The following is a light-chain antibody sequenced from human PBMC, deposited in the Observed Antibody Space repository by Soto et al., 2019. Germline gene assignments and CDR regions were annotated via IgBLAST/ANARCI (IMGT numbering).Light chain of an antibody. V-gene: IGKV3-20*01. Sequence: EIVLTQSPDTLSLSPGERATLSCRASQSVSSTYLAWFQQKPGQTHRLLISGASSRATGIPERFSGSGSGTDFTLTISRLEPEDFAVYWCQLYGSSPLFTFGPGTKVDIK. CDR3: QLYGSSPLFT. J-gene: IGKJ3*01. CDR1: QSVSSTY. CDR2: GAS.